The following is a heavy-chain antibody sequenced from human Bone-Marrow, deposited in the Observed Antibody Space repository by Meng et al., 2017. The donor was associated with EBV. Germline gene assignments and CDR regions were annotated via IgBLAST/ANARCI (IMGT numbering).Heavy chain of an antibody. J-gene: IGHJ5*02. CDR3: ARGKGSSWYNWFDP. D-gene: IGHD6-13*01. CDR1: GYTFSSYA. Sequence: VHVVRSGVHCKKPGASVRVSGKASGYTFSSYAMNWVGQAPGQGLEWMGWINTNPGNPTYAQGFTGRFVFSLDTSVSTAYLQISSLKAEDTAVYYCARGKGSSWYNWFDPWGQGTLVTVSS. V-gene: IGHV7-4-1*02. CDR2: INTNPGNP.